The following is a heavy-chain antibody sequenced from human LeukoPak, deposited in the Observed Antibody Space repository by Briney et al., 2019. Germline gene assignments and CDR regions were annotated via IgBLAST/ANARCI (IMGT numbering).Heavy chain of an antibody. D-gene: IGHD6-19*01. J-gene: IGHJ4*02. CDR2: IYPGDSES. CDR1: GYSFTSYW. Sequence: GESLKISCKGSGYSFTSYWIAWVRQMPGKGLEWMGIIYPGDSESRYSPPFQGQVTISADKSISTAYLQWSSLKASDTAIYYCARSSGWYGGFDYWGQGTLVTVSS. V-gene: IGHV5-51*01. CDR3: ARSSGWYGGFDY.